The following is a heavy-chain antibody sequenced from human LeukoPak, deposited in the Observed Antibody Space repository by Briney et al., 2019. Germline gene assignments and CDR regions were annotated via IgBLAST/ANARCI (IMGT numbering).Heavy chain of an antibody. CDR3: AKDLRSGDGKYDIDY. V-gene: IGHV3-23*05. J-gene: IGHJ4*02. D-gene: IGHD1-26*01. CDR1: GFIFSSYA. Sequence: PGGSLRLSCATSGFIFSSYAMSWVRQTPGKGLEWVSTIYSRSNYIYYADSVKGRFTISRDNSKDILYLQMNSLNVEDTAVYYCAKDLRSGDGKYDIDYWGQGTLVTVSS. CDR2: IYSRSNYI.